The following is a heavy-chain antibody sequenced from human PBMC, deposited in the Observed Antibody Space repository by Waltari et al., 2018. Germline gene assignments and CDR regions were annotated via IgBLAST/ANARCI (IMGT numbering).Heavy chain of an antibody. J-gene: IGHJ4*02. CDR2: IIPIFGTA. CDR3: ARDGYSSGWSGHYYFDY. Sequence: QVQLVQSGAEVKKPGSSVKVSCKASGGTFSSYAISWVRQAPGQGLEWMGGIIPIFGTANYAQKFQGRVTITADESTSTAYMELSSLRSEDTAVYYCARDGYSSGWSGHYYFDYWGQGTLVTVSS. V-gene: IGHV1-69*13. CDR1: GGTFSSYA. D-gene: IGHD6-19*01.